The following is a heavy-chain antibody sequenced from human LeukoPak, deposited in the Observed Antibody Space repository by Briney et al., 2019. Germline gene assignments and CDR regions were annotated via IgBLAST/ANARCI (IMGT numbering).Heavy chain of an antibody. V-gene: IGHV4-38-2*01. J-gene: IGHJ4*02. CDR1: GYSISSGYY. D-gene: IGHD3-16*01. CDR2: IYHSGST. Sequence: SETLSLTCAVSGYSISSGYYWGWIRQPPGKGLEWIGSIYHSGSTYYNPSLKSRVIISVDTSKNQFSLKLSSVTAADTAVYYCARVGGAGYTDYWGQGTLVTVSS. CDR3: ARVGGAGYTDY.